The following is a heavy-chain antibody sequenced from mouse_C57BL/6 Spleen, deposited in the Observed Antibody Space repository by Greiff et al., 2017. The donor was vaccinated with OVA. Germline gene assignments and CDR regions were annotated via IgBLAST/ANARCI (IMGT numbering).Heavy chain of an antibody. Sequence: VQLQQSGAELVRPGTSVKVSCKASGYAFTNYLIEWVKQRPGQGLEWIGVINPGSGGTNYNEKFKGKATLTADKSSSTAYMQLSSLTSEDSAVCFCARSYTPYYAMDYWGQGTSVTVSS. CDR1: GYAFTNYL. J-gene: IGHJ4*01. CDR3: ARSYTPYYAMDY. D-gene: IGHD1-1*01. CDR2: INPGSGGT. V-gene: IGHV1-54*01.